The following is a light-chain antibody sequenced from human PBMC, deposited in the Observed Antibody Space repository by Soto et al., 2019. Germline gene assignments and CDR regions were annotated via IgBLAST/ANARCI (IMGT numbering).Light chain of an antibody. CDR2: NVS. Sequence: QSALTQPASVSGSPGQSITISCTGTSSDVGGYNYVSWYQQHPGKAPKLMIYNVSNRPSGVSNRFSGSRSGNTASLTISGLQAEDEGHYYCSSITSTNTVLFGGGTKLTVL. CDR3: SSITSTNTVL. J-gene: IGLJ2*01. V-gene: IGLV2-14*01. CDR1: SSDVGGYNY.